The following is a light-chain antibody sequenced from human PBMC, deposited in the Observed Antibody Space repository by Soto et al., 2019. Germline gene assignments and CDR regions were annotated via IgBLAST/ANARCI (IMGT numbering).Light chain of an antibody. CDR1: SSDVGGYNY. V-gene: IGLV2-14*01. CDR3: CSYTSSSIDYV. Sequence: QSALTQPASVSGSPGQSITISCTGTSSDVGGYNYVSWYQQHPGKAPKLMIYEVSNRPSGVSNRFSGSKSGNTASLTISGLHAVDEADYYCCSYTSSSIDYVFGTGTKLTVL. CDR2: EVS. J-gene: IGLJ1*01.